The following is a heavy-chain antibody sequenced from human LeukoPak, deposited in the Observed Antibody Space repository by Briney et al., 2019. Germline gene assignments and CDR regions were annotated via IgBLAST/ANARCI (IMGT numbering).Heavy chain of an antibody. CDR2: IKQDGSEK. D-gene: IGHD5-18*01. Sequence: GGSLRLSFPASGFTFSSYWLSWVGQPPGRGLEWVANIKQDGSEKHYVDSVKGRFTISRDNAKNSLYLQMNSLRAEDTAVYYCARDRGYSYYWGQGTLVTVSS. CDR1: GFTFSSYW. J-gene: IGHJ4*02. CDR3: ARDRGYSYY. V-gene: IGHV3-7*01.